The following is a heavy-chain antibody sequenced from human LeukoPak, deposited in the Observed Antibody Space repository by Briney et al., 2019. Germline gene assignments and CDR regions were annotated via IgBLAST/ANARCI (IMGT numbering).Heavy chain of an antibody. V-gene: IGHV3-23*01. D-gene: IGHD2-2*01. J-gene: IGHJ4*02. CDR2: ITGTCGVA. Sequence: PGGSLRLACAASGFTFSSFAMSWVRQAPEKGLECVSTITGTCGVAYYADPGKGRFPNSRDNPKNTLYLQKNSLRAEDTGVYYCAKDGKVGSINSRFDNWGQGTLVSV. CDR3: AKDGKVGSINSRFDN. CDR1: GFTFSSFA.